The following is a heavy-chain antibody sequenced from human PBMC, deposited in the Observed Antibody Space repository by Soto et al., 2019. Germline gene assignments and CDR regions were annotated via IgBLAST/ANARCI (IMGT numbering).Heavy chain of an antibody. V-gene: IGHV4-4*07. Sequence: QVQLQQSGPGLVKPSETLSLTCTVSGASISGFSWSWIRQAAGQGLEWIGRIYATGTTDYNPYLKSRVMMAVDTSKTQFSLKWRSVTAAATAVYYCVRDRTKTLRDWFDPWGHGISVTVSS. CDR1: GASISGFS. J-gene: IGHJ5*02. CDR2: IYATGTT. CDR3: VRDRTKTLRDWFDP. D-gene: IGHD1-1*01.